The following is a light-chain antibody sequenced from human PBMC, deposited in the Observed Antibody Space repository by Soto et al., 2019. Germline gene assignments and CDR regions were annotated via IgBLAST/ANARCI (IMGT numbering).Light chain of an antibody. Sequence: QSALTQPRSVSESPGQSVTISCTGTSSDVGAYNYVAWYQQHPGKAPKVMIYDVSKRPSGVPDRFSGSKSGNTASLTISGLQADDEADYYCCSYAGRYTDVIFDGGTKLTVL. J-gene: IGLJ2*01. V-gene: IGLV2-11*01. CDR3: CSYAGRYTDVI. CDR1: SSDVGAYNY. CDR2: DVS.